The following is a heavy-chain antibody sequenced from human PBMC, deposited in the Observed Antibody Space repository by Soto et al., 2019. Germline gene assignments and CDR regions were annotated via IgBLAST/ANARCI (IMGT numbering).Heavy chain of an antibody. D-gene: IGHD6-19*01. CDR1: GGSFNNYH. CDR3: ASTRSAWSTANY. V-gene: IGHV4-34*01. Sequence: KTSETLSLTCAVYGGSFNNYHWTWIRQPPGKGLEWIGEVNHSGSTNYNPSLKSRVTILVDTSKNQFPLNLSSVTAADTAVYYCASTRSAWSTANYWGQGTLVTVSS. CDR2: VNHSGST. J-gene: IGHJ4*02.